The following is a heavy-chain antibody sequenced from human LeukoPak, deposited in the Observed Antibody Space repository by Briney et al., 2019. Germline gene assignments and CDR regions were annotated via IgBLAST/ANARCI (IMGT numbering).Heavy chain of an antibody. V-gene: IGHV4-39*01. J-gene: IGHJ4*02. CDR1: GGSISSSSYY. CDR2: IYYSGST. CDR3: ARASGQWELGRVFDY. Sequence: SETLSLTCTVSGGSISSSSYYWGWIRQPPGKGLEWIGSIYYSGSTYYNPSLKSRVTISVDTSKNQFSLKLSSVTAADTAVYYCARASGQWELGRVFDYWGQGTLVTVSS. D-gene: IGHD1-26*01.